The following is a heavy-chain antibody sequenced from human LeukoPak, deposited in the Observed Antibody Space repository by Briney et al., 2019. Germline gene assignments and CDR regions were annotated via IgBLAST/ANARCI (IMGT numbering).Heavy chain of an antibody. CDR3: ARDGYDSSGYYYYFDY. V-gene: IGHV4-4*07. Sequence: SETLSLTCTVSGVSISSYYWSWIRQPAGKGLEWIGRIYTSGSTNYNPSLKSRVTMSVDTSKSQFSLKLSSVTAADTAVYYCARDGYDSSGYYYYFDYWGQGTLVTVSS. J-gene: IGHJ4*02. CDR2: IYTSGST. D-gene: IGHD3-22*01. CDR1: GVSISSYY.